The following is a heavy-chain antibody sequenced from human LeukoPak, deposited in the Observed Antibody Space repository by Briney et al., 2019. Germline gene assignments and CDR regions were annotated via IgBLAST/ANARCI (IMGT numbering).Heavy chain of an antibody. CDR1: GGSISSSSYY. J-gene: IGHJ5*02. V-gene: IGHV4-39*01. D-gene: IGHD1-26*01. Sequence: PSETLSLTCTVSGGSISSSSYYWGWIRQPPGKGLEWIGSIYYSGSTYYIPSLKSRVTISVDTSKNQFSLKLSSVTAADTAVYYCARHLEYSGSNHPWGQGTLVTVSS. CDR3: ARHLEYSGSNHP. CDR2: IYYSGST.